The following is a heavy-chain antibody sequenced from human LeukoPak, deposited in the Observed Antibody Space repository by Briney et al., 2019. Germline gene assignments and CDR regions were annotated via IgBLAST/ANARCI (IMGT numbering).Heavy chain of an antibody. D-gene: IGHD6-25*01. CDR1: GFTFSDFW. CDR2: TSKDGSHT. Sequence: GGSLRLSCAASGFTFSDFWMHWVRQTPGKGPEWLSRTSKDGSHTVYADSAKGRFTASRGNSKNTVYLEVTNMRPEDTAVYYCARGGYSGSYYRFSWGQGTPVTVAS. J-gene: IGHJ4*02. CDR3: ARGGYSGSYYRFS. V-gene: IGHV3-74*01.